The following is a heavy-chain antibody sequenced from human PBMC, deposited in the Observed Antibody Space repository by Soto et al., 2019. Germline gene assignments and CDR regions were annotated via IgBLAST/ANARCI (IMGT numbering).Heavy chain of an antibody. CDR1: GGSISSSSYY. CDR2: IYYSGST. J-gene: IGHJ2*01. Sequence: SETLSLTCTVSGGSISSSSYYWGWIRQPPGKGLEWIGSIYYSGSTYYNPSLKSRVTISVDTSKNQFSLKLSSVTAADTAVYYCATNTETSSGWYLAPFDLWGRGTLVTVSS. CDR3: ATNTETSSGWYLAPFDL. D-gene: IGHD6-19*01. V-gene: IGHV4-39*01.